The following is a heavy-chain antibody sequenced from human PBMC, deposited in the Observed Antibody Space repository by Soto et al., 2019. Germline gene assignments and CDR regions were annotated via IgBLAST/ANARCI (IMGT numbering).Heavy chain of an antibody. CDR1: GFTFSTSG. CDR2: ISRDGSVK. J-gene: IGHJ4*02. D-gene: IGHD2-21*01. Sequence: QVQLVESGGGVVQPGTSLRLSCVAYGFTFSTSGRHWVRQAPGKGLEWVAVISRDGSVKCYADSVKGRFTISRDTSKNTLYLQMISLRAEDTAVYYCAGEIASGYWGQGTLVTVSS. CDR3: AGEIASGY. V-gene: IGHV3-30*03.